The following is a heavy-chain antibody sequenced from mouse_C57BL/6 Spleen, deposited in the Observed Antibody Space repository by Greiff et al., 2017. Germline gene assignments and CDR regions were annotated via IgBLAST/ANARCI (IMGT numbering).Heavy chain of an antibody. CDR2: IDPNRGGT. CDR3: IYYGYDGEGYYAMDY. Sequence: VQLQQPGAELVKPGASVKLSCKASGYTFTSYWMHWVKQRPGRGLEWIGRIDPNRGGTKYNEKFKSKATLTVDKPSSTAYMQLSSLTSEDSAVYYCIYYGYDGEGYYAMDYWGQGTSVTVSS. V-gene: IGHV1-72*01. CDR1: GYTFTSYW. J-gene: IGHJ4*01. D-gene: IGHD2-2*01.